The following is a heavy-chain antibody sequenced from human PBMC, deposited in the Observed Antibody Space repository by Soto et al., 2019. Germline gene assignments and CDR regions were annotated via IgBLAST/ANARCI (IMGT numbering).Heavy chain of an antibody. D-gene: IGHD3-10*01. Sequence: GGSLRLSCAVSGFTFSTRAMSWVRQAPGKGLEWVSGISGSGDSAYYAESVKGRLTISRDNSENKLYLQMNNMRAEDTAVYYCARELGRSTNRYYYGMDVWGQGTTVTVSS. CDR3: ARELGRSTNRYYYGMDV. J-gene: IGHJ6*02. CDR2: ISGSGDSA. CDR1: GFTFSTRA. V-gene: IGHV3-23*01.